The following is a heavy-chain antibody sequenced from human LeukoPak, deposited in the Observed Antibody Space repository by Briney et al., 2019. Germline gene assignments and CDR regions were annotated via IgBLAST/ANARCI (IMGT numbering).Heavy chain of an antibody. Sequence: GESLKISCKGSGYSFTTYWIGWVRQMPGKGLEWMGIIYPGDSDTRYSPSFQGQITISADKSISTAYLQWSSLEAADSAVYFCARSRYDYIWGSDKFFDYWGQGTLVTVSS. D-gene: IGHD3-16*01. CDR2: IYPGDSDT. CDR1: GYSFTTYW. CDR3: ARSRYDYIWGSDKFFDY. J-gene: IGHJ4*02. V-gene: IGHV5-51*01.